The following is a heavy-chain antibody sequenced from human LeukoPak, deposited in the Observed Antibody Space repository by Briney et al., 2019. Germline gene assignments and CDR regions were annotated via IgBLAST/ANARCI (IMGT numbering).Heavy chain of an antibody. CDR3: ARGLTYYDFLTGYYTFPYFDY. Sequence: SETLPLTCTVSGGSISSYYWSWLRQPPGKGLEWIRYVYYSGSTNYNPSLKSRVTISVDTSKNQFSLKLSSVTAADTAVYYCARGLTYYDFLTGYYTFPYFDYWGQGTLVTVSS. J-gene: IGHJ4*02. CDR1: GGSISSYY. CDR2: VYYSGST. D-gene: IGHD3-9*01. V-gene: IGHV4-59*01.